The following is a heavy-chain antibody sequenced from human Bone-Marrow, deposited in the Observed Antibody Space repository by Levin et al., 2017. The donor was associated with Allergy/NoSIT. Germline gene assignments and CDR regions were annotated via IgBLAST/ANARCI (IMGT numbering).Heavy chain of an antibody. CDR2: INAGNGNT. Sequence: GESLKISCKASGYTFTSYAMHWVRQAPGQRLEWMGWINAGNGNTKYSQKFQGRVTITRDTSASTAYMELSSLRSEDTAVYYCARGRGYCSSTSCHITYMDVWGKGTTVTVSS. J-gene: IGHJ6*03. CDR1: GYTFTSYA. V-gene: IGHV1-3*01. CDR3: ARGRGYCSSTSCHITYMDV. D-gene: IGHD2-2*01.